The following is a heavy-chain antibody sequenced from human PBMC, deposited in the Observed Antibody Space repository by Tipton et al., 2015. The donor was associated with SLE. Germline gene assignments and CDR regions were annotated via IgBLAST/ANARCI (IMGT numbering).Heavy chain of an antibody. CDR2: MSYNGNT. CDR1: GDSISGRSYY. Sequence: TLSLTCTVSGDSISGRSYYWGWIRQPPGEGLQWIASMSYNGNTYYNPSLKSRVTISLETSKNQFSLKLSSVTAADTAVYYCASPNSGRWYYFDYWGQGTLVTVSS. J-gene: IGHJ4*02. V-gene: IGHV4-39*07. CDR3: ASPNSGRWYYFDY. D-gene: IGHD2-15*01.